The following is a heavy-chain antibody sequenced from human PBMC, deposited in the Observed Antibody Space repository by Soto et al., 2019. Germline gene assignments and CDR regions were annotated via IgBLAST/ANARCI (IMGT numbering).Heavy chain of an antibody. CDR3: ARAQGNYYDSSGYYYYYYYGMDV. CDR2: IIPIFGTA. Sequence: QAQLVQSGAEVKKPGSSVKVSCKASGGTFSSYAISWVRQAPGQGLEWMGGIIPIFGTANYAQKFQGRVTITADESTSTAYMELSSLRSEDTAVYYCARAQGNYYDSSGYYYYYYYGMDVWGQGTTVTVSS. J-gene: IGHJ6*02. CDR1: GGTFSSYA. V-gene: IGHV1-69*01. D-gene: IGHD3-22*01.